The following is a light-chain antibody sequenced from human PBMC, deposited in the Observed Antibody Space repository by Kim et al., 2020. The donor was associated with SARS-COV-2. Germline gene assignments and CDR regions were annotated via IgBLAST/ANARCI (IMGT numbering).Light chain of an antibody. V-gene: IGLV1-40*03. CDR3: RSYDSSLTNVV. CDR1: CSSVGDGYD. J-gene: IGLJ2*01. CDR2: DNY. Sequence: RVTNTCTSSCSSVGDGYDVDWWHQLPGAAPKLLIYDNYIRPSGGPDRFFGSNSGASASLAITGRQAEDEAVYYCRSYDSSLTNVVFGGGTKVTVL.